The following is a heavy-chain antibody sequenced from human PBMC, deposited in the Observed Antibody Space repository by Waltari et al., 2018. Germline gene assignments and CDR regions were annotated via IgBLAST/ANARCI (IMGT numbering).Heavy chain of an antibody. CDR2: ILPILNIT. J-gene: IGHJ5*02. CDR3: SRGPQAAGNQLDP. Sequence: QVQLVQSGAEVKKPESSEKVSCQAYGVSFITYAINWVRQAPGQGLEWMGRILPILNITQYSQKFQGRVTLTADTSTRVAYMELNSLTSEDTAVYFCSRGPQAAGNQLDPWGQGTLVTVSS. V-gene: IGHV1-69*04. CDR1: GVSFITYA.